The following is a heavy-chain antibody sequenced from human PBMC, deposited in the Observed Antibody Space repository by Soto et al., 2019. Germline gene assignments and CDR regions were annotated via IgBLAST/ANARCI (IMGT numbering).Heavy chain of an antibody. D-gene: IGHD2-15*01. V-gene: IGHV3-23*01. J-gene: IGHJ3*02. CDR2: VSGSGGST. Sequence: EVQLLESGGGLVQPGGSLRLSCAASGFTFSSYAMSWVRQPPGKGLEWVSAVSGSGGSTYYADSVKDRFTISSDNAKNTLYRQMDRLRAEDTAVYYCAKDVGYCSGDSCQDAFDIWGQGTMVAVSS. CDR3: AKDVGYCSGDSCQDAFDI. CDR1: GFTFSSYA.